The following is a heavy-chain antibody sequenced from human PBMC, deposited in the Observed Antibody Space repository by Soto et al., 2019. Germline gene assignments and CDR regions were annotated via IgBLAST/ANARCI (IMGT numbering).Heavy chain of an antibody. CDR3: ARGDYDILTGSSSDY. CDR1: GFTFSSYS. Sequence: PGGSLRLSCAASGFTFSSYSMNWVRQAPGKGLEWVSSISSSSSYIYYADSVKGRFTISRDNAKNSLYLQMNSLRAEDTAVYYCARGDYDILTGSSSDYWGQGTLVTVSS. J-gene: IGHJ4*02. V-gene: IGHV3-21*01. CDR2: ISSSSSYI. D-gene: IGHD3-9*01.